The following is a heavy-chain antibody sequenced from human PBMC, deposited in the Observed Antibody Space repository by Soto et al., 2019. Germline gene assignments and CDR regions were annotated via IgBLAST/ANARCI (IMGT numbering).Heavy chain of an antibody. V-gene: IGHV4-34*01. D-gene: IGHD1-1*01. J-gene: IGHJ4*02. CDR3: ASSNWNSLNFDY. CDR2: INHSGST. Sequence: QVQLQQWGAGLLKTSKTLSLTCAVYGGSFSGYYWSWIRQPPGKGLEWIGEINHSGSTNYNPSLKSRVTISVDTSKNQFSLKLSSVTAADTAVYYCASSNWNSLNFDYWGQGTLVTVSS. CDR1: GGSFSGYY.